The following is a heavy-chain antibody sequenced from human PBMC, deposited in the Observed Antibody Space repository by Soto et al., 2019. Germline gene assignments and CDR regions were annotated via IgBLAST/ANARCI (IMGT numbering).Heavy chain of an antibody. J-gene: IGHJ6*02. CDR3: EKELPRGIDV. CDR1: GYTFSVYH. CDR2: VHPNSGGT. D-gene: IGHD1-26*01. Sequence: GASLKVSCKASGYTFSVYHMHWVRQAPGQGLEWMGWVHPNSGGTNYAQSFEGRVTMTRDTSINTAYMELSRLTSDDTAVYYCEKELPRGIDVWGQGTTVTVSS. V-gene: IGHV1-2*02.